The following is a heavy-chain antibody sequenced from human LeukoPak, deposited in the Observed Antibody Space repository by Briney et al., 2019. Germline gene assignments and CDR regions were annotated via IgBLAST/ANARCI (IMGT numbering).Heavy chain of an antibody. CDR3: AKFGGSTDY. D-gene: IGHD2-15*01. CDR1: GSTFSSYG. V-gene: IGHV3-30*18. CDR2: ISYDGSNK. Sequence: GRSLRLSCAASGSTFSSYGMHWVRQAPGKGLEWVAVISYDGSNKYYADSEKGRFTISRDNSKNTLYLQMNSLRAEDTAVYYCAKFGGSTDYWGQGTLVTVSS. J-gene: IGHJ4*02.